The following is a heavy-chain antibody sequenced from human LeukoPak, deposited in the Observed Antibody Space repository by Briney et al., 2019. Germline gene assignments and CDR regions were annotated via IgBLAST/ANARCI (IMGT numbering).Heavy chain of an antibody. CDR3: ARGAVIPATMGYYGMDV. V-gene: IGHV1-8*01. CDR2: MNPNSGYT. D-gene: IGHD2-2*01. J-gene: IGHJ6*02. CDR1: GHTFTNYD. Sequence: ASVKVSCKASGHTFTNYDINWVRQATGQGLEWMGWMNPNSGYTGYAQKFQGRFTMTRNTSISTAYMELSSLRSEDTAVNYCARGAVIPATMGYYGMDVWGQGTTVSVSS.